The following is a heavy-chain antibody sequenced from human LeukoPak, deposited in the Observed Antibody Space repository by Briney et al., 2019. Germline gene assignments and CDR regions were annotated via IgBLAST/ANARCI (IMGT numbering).Heavy chain of an antibody. J-gene: IGHJ3*02. D-gene: IGHD3-22*01. V-gene: IGHV3-30*02. CDR1: GLTFSSYG. Sequence: PGGSLRLSCGASGLTFSSYGMHWVRQAPGKGLEWVAFIRYDGGNKYYADSVKGRFTISRDNSKNTMYLQMNSLRAEDTAVYYCAKVSKYYYDSSGIRGAVDIWGQGTMVTVSS. CDR3: AKVSKYYYDSSGIRGAVDI. CDR2: IRYDGGNK.